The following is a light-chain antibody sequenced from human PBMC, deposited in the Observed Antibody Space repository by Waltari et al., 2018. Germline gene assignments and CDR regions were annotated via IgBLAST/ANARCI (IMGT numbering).Light chain of an antibody. V-gene: IGKV1-8*01. J-gene: IGKJ1*01. CDR1: QGVSTY. Sequence: IRMTQSPASLSASTGDRVTISCRASQGVSTYLAWYQQKPGKAPSLLIYASYTLESGVPSKFSGRGSGTDFTLTISCLQSEDFATYYCQQYHTYPWTFGQGTKVEI. CDR2: ASY. CDR3: QQYHTYPWT.